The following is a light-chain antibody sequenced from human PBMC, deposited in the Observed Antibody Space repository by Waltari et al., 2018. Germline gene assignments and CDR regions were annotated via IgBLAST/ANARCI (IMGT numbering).Light chain of an antibody. Sequence: AIRMTQSPSSFSASTGDRVTITCRASQGISSYLAWYQQKPGKAPKLLIYAASTLQSGVPSRFSGSGSGTDFTLTISCLQSEDFATYYGQQYYSYPRTFGGGTKVETK. CDR2: AAS. V-gene: IGKV1-8*01. CDR1: QGISSY. J-gene: IGKJ4*01. CDR3: QQYYSYPRT.